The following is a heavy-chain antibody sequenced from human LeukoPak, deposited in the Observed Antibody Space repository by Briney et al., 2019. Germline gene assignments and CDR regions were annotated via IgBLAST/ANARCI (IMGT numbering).Heavy chain of an antibody. D-gene: IGHD5-12*01. Sequence: ASVKVSCRASGYTFSSYGISWVRQAPGQGLEWMGWISAYNGNTNYAQKLQGRVTMTTDTSTSAAYMELRSLRSDDTAVYYCARDNEGIMATIIDPWGQGTLVTVSS. CDR2: ISAYNGNT. V-gene: IGHV1-18*01. CDR3: ARDNEGIMATIIDP. J-gene: IGHJ5*02. CDR1: GYTFSSYG.